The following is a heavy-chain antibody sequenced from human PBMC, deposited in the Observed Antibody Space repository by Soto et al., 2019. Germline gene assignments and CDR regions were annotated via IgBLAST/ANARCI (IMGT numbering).Heavy chain of an antibody. CDR2: FDPEDGET. J-gene: IGHJ4*02. CDR3: ATGYYYDSSATKGY. CDR1: GYTLTELS. D-gene: IGHD3-22*01. Sequence: ASVKVSCKVSGYTLTELSMHWVRQAPGKGLEWMGGFDPEDGETIYAQKFQGRVTMTEDTSTDTAYMELSSLRSEDTAVYYCATGYYYDSSATKGYWGQGTLVTVSS. V-gene: IGHV1-24*01.